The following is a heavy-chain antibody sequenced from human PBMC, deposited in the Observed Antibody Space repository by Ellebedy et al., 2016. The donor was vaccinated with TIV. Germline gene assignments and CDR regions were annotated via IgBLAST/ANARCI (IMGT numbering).Heavy chain of an antibody. CDR1: GFTFDNYG. V-gene: IGHV3-20*03. D-gene: IGHD3-10*01. Sequence: GGSLRLXXAASGFTFDNYGINWVRQAPGKGLEWVSGINWNGGGTHYADSVRGRFTISRDTAKNSVYLQMESLRADDTAFYYCARGDYGTGAPNGMDVWGQGTTVTVSS. CDR2: INWNGGGT. J-gene: IGHJ6*02. CDR3: ARGDYGTGAPNGMDV.